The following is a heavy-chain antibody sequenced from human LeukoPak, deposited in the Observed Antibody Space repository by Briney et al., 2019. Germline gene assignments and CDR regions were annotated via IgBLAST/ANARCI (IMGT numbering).Heavy chain of an antibody. Sequence: PGRSLRLSCAASGFTFGSHAMYWVRQAPGEGLEWVAGIFGSGGSPHYADSVKGRFTISRDNSRNTVYLQINSLRAEDTAVYYCGKTTVGYSSGQKPAWPVDYWGQGTLVTVSS. CDR1: GFTFGSHA. J-gene: IGHJ4*02. D-gene: IGHD5-18*01. CDR2: IFGSGGSP. CDR3: GKTTVGYSSGQKPAWPVDY. V-gene: IGHV3-23*01.